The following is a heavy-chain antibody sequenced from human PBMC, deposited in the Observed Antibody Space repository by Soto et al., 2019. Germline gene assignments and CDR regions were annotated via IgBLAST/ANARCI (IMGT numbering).Heavy chain of an antibody. CDR3: AKDLRRGLNYFDY. D-gene: IGHD5-12*01. J-gene: IGHJ4*02. V-gene: IGHV3-23*01. Sequence: GGSLRLSCAASGFTFSSYAMTWVRQAPGQGLEWVSTVTASGGSTYYADSVKGRFTTSRDKSQNTLYLQMNNLRVEDTAVYYCAKDLRRGLNYFDYWGQGALVTVSS. CDR2: VTASGGST. CDR1: GFTFSSYA.